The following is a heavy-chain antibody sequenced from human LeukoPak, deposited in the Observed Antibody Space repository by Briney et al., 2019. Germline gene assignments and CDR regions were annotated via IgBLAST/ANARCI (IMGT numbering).Heavy chain of an antibody. V-gene: IGHV4-31*03. CDR2: IYYSGNT. CDR1: GGSVSSGGYY. J-gene: IGHJ6*03. CDR3: ATTGYYYYVDV. Sequence: SETLSLTCTVSGGSVSSGGYYWSWIRQPPGKGLEWIGYIYYSGNTYYNPSLESRLTISLDTSTNQFSLKLGSVTAADTAVYYCATTGYYYYVDVWGKGTTVTVSS. D-gene: IGHD2-8*02.